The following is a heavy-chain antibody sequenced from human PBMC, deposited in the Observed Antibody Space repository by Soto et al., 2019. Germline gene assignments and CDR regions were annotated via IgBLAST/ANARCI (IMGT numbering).Heavy chain of an antibody. Sequence: EVQLVECGGGLIQPGGSLRLICAASGLSVTANYMTWVRQAPGKGLEWLSIIYRGGGTYYADSLKGRAIISRDGSRNMVFLQMNSLTAEDAGVYYCARRDDSETFDIWGRGTAVNVSS. CDR2: IYRGGGT. D-gene: IGHD5-18*01. CDR3: ARRDDSETFDI. CDR1: GLSVTANY. V-gene: IGHV3-53*01. J-gene: IGHJ3*02.